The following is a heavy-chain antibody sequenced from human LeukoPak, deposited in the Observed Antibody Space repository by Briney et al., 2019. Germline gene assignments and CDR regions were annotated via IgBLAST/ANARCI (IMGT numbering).Heavy chain of an antibody. CDR1: GFTFSSYW. CDR2: INSDGSST. CDR3: ARSGSSGWYDY. Sequence: GGSLRLSCAASGFTFSSYWVHWVRQAPGKGLVWVSRINSDGSSTSYADSVKGRFTISRDNAKNTLYLQMNSLRAEDTAVYYCARSGSSGWYDYWGQGTLVTVSP. D-gene: IGHD6-19*01. J-gene: IGHJ4*02. V-gene: IGHV3-74*01.